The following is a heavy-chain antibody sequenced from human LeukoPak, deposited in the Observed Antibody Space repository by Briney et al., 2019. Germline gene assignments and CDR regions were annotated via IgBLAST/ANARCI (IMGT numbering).Heavy chain of an antibody. CDR2: ISSSGSPI. D-gene: IGHD4-23*01. CDR1: GFTFSSYE. CDR3: AREGGNNAFDI. V-gene: IGHV3-48*03. J-gene: IGHJ3*02. Sequence: GGSLRLSCAASGFTFSSYEMNWVRQAPGKGLEWVSYISSSGSPIYYADSVKGRFTISRDNAKNSLYLQMNSLRAEDTAVYYCAREGGNNAFDIWGQGTMVTVSS.